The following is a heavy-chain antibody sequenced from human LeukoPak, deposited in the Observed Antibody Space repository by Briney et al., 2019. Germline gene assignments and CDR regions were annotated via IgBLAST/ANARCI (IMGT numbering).Heavy chain of an antibody. J-gene: IGHJ3*02. CDR2: ISFDGANE. D-gene: IGHD1-26*01. V-gene: IGHV3-30*04. CDR1: GFTFSTYL. CDR3: ARSRHSGAAFDI. Sequence: GSLRLSCAASGFTFSTYLMHWVRQAPGKGLEWVAMISFDGANEYYADSVKGRFTISRDNSKNTLYLQMNSLRVEDAAVYYCARSRHSGAAFDIWGQGTMVTVSS.